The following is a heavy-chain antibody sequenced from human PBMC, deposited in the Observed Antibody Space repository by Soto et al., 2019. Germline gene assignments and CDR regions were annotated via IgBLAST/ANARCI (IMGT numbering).Heavy chain of an antibody. D-gene: IGHD6-13*01. V-gene: IGHV4-34*01. CDR1: GGSFSGYY. J-gene: IGHJ6*02. Sequence: SSETLSLTCAVYGGSFSGYYWSWIRQPPGKGLEWIGEINHSGSTNHNPSLKSRVTISVDTSKNQFSLKLSSVTAADTAVYYCAKDQKAPGIAAAGPYNYYYYGMDVWGQATTVTVSS. CDR3: AKDQKAPGIAAAGPYNYYYYGMDV. CDR2: INHSGST.